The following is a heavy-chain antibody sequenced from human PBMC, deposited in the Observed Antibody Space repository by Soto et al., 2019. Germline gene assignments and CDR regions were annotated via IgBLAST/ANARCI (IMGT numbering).Heavy chain of an antibody. D-gene: IGHD6-13*01. CDR2: ISAYNGNT. V-gene: IGHV1-18*01. Sequence: VSVKVSCKASGYTFTSYGISWVRRAPGQGLEWMGWISAYNGNTNYAQKLQGRVTMTTDTSTSTAYMELRSLRSDDTAVYYCAREGLYSSSWYVPHAFDIWGQGTMVTVSS. CDR3: AREGLYSSSWYVPHAFDI. CDR1: GYTFTSYG. J-gene: IGHJ3*02.